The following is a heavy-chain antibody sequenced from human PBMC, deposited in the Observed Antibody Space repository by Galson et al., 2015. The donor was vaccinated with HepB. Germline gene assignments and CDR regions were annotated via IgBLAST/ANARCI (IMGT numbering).Heavy chain of an antibody. Sequence: SLRLSCAASGFTFSSYAMHWVRQAPGKGLEWVAVISYDGSNKYYADSVKGRFTISRDNSKNTLYLQMNSLRAEDTAVYYCARVPGYYYYMDVWGKGTTVTVSS. CDR3: ARVPGYYYYMDV. CDR2: ISYDGSNK. V-gene: IGHV3-30-3*01. J-gene: IGHJ6*03. CDR1: GFTFSSYA.